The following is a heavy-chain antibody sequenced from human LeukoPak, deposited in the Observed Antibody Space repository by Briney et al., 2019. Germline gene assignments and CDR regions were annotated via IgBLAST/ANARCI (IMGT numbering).Heavy chain of an antibody. D-gene: IGHD1-7*01. J-gene: IGHJ4*02. CDR1: GFTFSSSA. CDR2: ISGGGGSI. CDR3: AKGSSNFYFDS. Sequence: GGSLRLSCAASGFTFSSSAMSWVRQAPGKGLEWVSAISGGGGSIYYADSVKGRFTISRDNSKNTLYLQMNSLGVEDTAVYYCAKGSSNFYFDSWGQGALVTVSS. V-gene: IGHV3-23*01.